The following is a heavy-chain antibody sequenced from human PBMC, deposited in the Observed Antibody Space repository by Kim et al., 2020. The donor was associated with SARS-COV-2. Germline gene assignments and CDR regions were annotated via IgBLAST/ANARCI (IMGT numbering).Heavy chain of an antibody. V-gene: IGHV1-18*01. J-gene: IGHJ5*01. CDR1: GDTFNNYG. D-gene: IGHD3-10*01. Sequence: ASVKVSCKASGDTFNNYGISWVRQAPGQGLQWMGVISAYNGNTKYVQKLQGRVTITTDTSTSTAYMELTSLRSDDTAVYYCARAENYYGSGTYYNFNWCD. CDR3: ARAENYYGSGTYYNFNWCD. CDR2: ISAYNGNT.